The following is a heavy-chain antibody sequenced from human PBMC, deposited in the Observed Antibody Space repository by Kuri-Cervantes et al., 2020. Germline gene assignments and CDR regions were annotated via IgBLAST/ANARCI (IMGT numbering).Heavy chain of an antibody. D-gene: IGHD2-2*01. Sequence: SVKVSCKASGGTFSSYAISWVRQAPGQGLECMGGIIPIFGTANYAQKFQGRVTIIADESTSTAYMELSSLRSEDTAVYYCARGRVPAARLYSYYYGMDVWGQVTTVTVSS. CDR3: ARGRVPAARLYSYYYGMDV. J-gene: IGHJ6*02. CDR2: IIPIFGTA. V-gene: IGHV1-69*13. CDR1: GGTFSSYA.